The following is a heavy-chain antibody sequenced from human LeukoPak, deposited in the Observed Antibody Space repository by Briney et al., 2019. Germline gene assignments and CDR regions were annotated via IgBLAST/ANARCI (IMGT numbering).Heavy chain of an antibody. CDR2: INPSGGST. CDR3: ARTWIHEAYNWFDP. Sequence: ASVKVSCKASGYTFTGYYMHWVRQAPGQGLEWMGIINPSGGSTNYAQKFQGRVTLTRDMSTSTVYMELSSLRSEDTAVYYCARTWIHEAYNWFDPWGQGTLVTVSS. D-gene: IGHD5-18*01. V-gene: IGHV1-46*01. CDR1: GYTFTGYY. J-gene: IGHJ5*02.